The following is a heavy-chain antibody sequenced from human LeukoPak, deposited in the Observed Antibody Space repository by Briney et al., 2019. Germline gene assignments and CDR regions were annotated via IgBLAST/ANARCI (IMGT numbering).Heavy chain of an antibody. CDR2: INPATGET. CDR1: GYIFTDYY. V-gene: IGHV1-2*02. D-gene: IGHD3-9*01. J-gene: IGHJ3*02. Sequence: ASVKVSCKASGYIFTDYYMFWVRQAPGQGLEWMGWINPATGETSYAQNFQGRVTMTRDTSTSTADMELSRLKSDDTAVYYCARHFDYPNAFDIWGQGTMVTVSS. CDR3: ARHFDYPNAFDI.